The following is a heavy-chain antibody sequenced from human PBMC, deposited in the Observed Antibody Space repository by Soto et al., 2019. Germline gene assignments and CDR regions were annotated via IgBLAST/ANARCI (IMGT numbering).Heavy chain of an antibody. V-gene: IGHV3-23*01. D-gene: IGHD3-10*01. CDR2: ISGSGGST. CDR1: GFTFSSYA. CDR3: AKVKYYYGSGSYFPLTLLYMDV. J-gene: IGHJ6*03. Sequence: EVQLLESGGGLVQPGGSLRLSCAASGFTFSSYAMSWVRQAPGKGLEWVSAISGSGGSTYYADSVKGRFTISRDNSKNTLYLQMNSLRAEDTAVYYCAKVKYYYGSGSYFPLTLLYMDVWSKGTTVTVSS.